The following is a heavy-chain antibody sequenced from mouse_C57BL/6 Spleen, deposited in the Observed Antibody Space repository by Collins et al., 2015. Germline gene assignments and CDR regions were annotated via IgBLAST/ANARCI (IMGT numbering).Heavy chain of an antibody. CDR3: ATLLRPSDY. Sequence: DVQLQESGPGLVKPSQSLSLTCSVTGYSITSGYYWNWIRQFPGTTGWMGYISYDGSNNYDPSLKNRISITRDTSKNQFFLKLNSVTTEDTATYYCATLLRPSDYWGQGTTLTVSS. V-gene: IGHV3-6*02. J-gene: IGHJ2*01. CDR1: GYSITSGYY. D-gene: IGHD1-2*01. CDR2: ISYDGSN.